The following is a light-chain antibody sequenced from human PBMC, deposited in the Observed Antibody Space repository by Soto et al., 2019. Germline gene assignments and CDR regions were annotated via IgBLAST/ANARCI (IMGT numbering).Light chain of an antibody. CDR1: QSVHSNY. Sequence: EIVLTQSPGTLSLSPGERATLSCRASQSVHSNYLAWYQQKPGQAPRLLIYGASSRATGIPDRFSGSGSGTDFTLTISRLEPEDFAVYYCQQYGSSPLFTFGPGTKVDIK. V-gene: IGKV3-20*01. CDR3: QQYGSSPLFT. CDR2: GAS. J-gene: IGKJ3*01.